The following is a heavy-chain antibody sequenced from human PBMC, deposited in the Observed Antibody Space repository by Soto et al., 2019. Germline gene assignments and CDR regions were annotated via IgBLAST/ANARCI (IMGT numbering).Heavy chain of an antibody. V-gene: IGHV2-26*01. CDR3: AWSWAGDAFDI. J-gene: IGHJ3*02. CDR2: IFSNDEK. CDR1: GFSLSNARMG. D-gene: IGHD6-19*01. Sequence: QVTLKESGPVLVKPTETLTLTCTVSGFSLSNARMGVSWIRQPPGKALEWLAHIFSNDEKSYSTSLKSRLTISKDTAKIQVVLTMTIMDPVDTSSYYCAWSWAGDAFDIWGQGTMVTVSS.